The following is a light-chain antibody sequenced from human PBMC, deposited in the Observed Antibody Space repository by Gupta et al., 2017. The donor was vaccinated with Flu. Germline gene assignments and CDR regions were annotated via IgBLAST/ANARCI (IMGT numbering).Light chain of an antibody. J-gene: IGKJ1*01. Sequence: DVVMTQTPLSLSVTPGQSASISCKSSQSLLNGDGRTFLYWYLQKAGQSPHLLIYEVSNRFSGVPDRFSGSGSGTDFTLKISRVEDEDVGVYYCMQSIELPRTFGQGTKVEIK. V-gene: IGKV2D-29*02. CDR3: MQSIELPRT. CDR1: QSLLNGDGRTF. CDR2: EVS.